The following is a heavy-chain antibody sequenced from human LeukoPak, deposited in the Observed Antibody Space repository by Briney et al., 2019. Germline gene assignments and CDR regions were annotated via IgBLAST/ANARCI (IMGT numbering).Heavy chain of an antibody. V-gene: IGHV4-61*02. Sequence: PPETLSHTFTVSGGSISSGSYYWSWIRQPAGKGLEWIGRFHTSGSTYYNPSLRSRVTISVDTSQNQFSLKLGSVTAADTAVYYCARDLDGDYDSYSFDYWGQGILGTVSS. CDR3: ARDLDGDYDSYSFDY. J-gene: IGHJ4*02. D-gene: IGHD2-21*02. CDR1: GGSISSGSYY. CDR2: FHTSGST.